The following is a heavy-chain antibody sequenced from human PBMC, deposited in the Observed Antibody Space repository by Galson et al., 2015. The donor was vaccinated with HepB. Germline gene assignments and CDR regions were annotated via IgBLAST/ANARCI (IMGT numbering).Heavy chain of an antibody. Sequence: SLRLSCAASGFTFSSYAMHWVRQAPGKGLEWVAVISYDGSNKYYADSVKGRFTISRDNSKNTLYLQMNSLRAEDTAVYYCARSDVGAIHFDYWGQGTLVTVSS. V-gene: IGHV3-30-3*01. J-gene: IGHJ4*02. D-gene: IGHD1-26*01. CDR2: ISYDGSNK. CDR3: ARSDVGAIHFDY. CDR1: GFTFSSYA.